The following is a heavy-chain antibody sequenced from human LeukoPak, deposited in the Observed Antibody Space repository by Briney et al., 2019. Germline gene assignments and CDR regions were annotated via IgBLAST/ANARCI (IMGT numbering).Heavy chain of an antibody. CDR3: ARESYSGSGSYYTSWFDP. D-gene: IGHD3-10*01. CDR2: INHSGSN. J-gene: IGHJ5*02. Sequence: SETLSLTCAVYGGSFSGYYWSWIRQPPGKGLEWIGEINHSGSNNYNPSLKSRVTISVDTSKNQFSLKLSSVTAADTAVYYCARESYSGSGSYYTSWFDPWGQGTLVTVSS. V-gene: IGHV4-34*01. CDR1: GGSFSGYY.